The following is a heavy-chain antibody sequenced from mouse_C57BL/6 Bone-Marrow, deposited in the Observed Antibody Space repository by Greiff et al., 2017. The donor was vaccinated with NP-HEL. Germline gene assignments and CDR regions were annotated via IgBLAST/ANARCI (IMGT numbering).Heavy chain of an antibody. CDR3: TKYYREIVAD. V-gene: IGHV1-15*01. CDR2: IDPETGGT. Sequence: VQLQQSGAELVRPGASVTLSCKASGYTFTDYEMHWVKQTPVHGLEWIGAIDPETGGTAYNQKFTGKAILTADKSSSTAYMELRSLTSEDSAVYYCTKYYREIVADWGQGTLVTVSA. CDR1: GYTFTDYE. J-gene: IGHJ3*01. D-gene: IGHD1-1*01.